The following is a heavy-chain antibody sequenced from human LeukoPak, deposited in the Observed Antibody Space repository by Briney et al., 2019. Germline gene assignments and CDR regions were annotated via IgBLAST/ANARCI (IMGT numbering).Heavy chain of an antibody. Sequence: GGSLRLSCAASGFTFSSYGMHWVRQAPGKGLEWVAFIRYDGSNKYYADSVKGRFTISRDNSKNTLYLQMNSLRAEDTAVYYCAKTGYSSSWSDAFDIWGQGTMVTVSS. CDR3: AKTGYSSSWSDAFDI. J-gene: IGHJ3*02. D-gene: IGHD6-13*01. CDR1: GFTFSSYG. CDR2: IRYDGSNK. V-gene: IGHV3-30*02.